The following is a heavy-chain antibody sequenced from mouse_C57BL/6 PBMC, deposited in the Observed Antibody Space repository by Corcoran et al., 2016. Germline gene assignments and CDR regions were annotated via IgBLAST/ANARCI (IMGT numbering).Heavy chain of an antibody. CDR1: GYTFTDYY. Sequence: QVQLKQSGAELVRPGASVKLSCKASGYTFTDYYINWVKQRPGQGLEWIARIYPGSGNTYYNEKFKGKATLTAEKSSSTAYMQLSSLTSEDSAVYFCALIYYGNEAWFAYWGQGTLVTVSA. V-gene: IGHV1-76*01. D-gene: IGHD2-1*01. CDR3: ALIYYGNEAWFAY. CDR2: IYPGSGNT. J-gene: IGHJ3*01.